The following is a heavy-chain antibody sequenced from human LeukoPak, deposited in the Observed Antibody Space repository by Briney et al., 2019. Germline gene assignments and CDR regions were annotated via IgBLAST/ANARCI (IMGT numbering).Heavy chain of an antibody. V-gene: IGHV4-59*08. D-gene: IGHD3-22*01. CDR3: ARLDYYDSSGYPD. CDR2: IYYSGST. CDR1: GGSISSYY. Sequence: SETLSLTCTVSGGSISSYYWSWIRQPPGKGLEWIGYIYYSGSTNYNPSLKSRVTISVDTSKNQFSLKLSSVTAADTAVYYCARLDYYDSSGYPDWGQGTLVTVSS. J-gene: IGHJ4*02.